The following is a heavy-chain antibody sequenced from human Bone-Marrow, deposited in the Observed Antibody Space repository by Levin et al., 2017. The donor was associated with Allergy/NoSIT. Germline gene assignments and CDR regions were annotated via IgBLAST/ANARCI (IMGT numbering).Heavy chain of an antibody. D-gene: IGHD5-18*01. Sequence: VASVKVSCKASGYTFSNYYIIWVRQAPGQGLESMGWISAYNGVTHYPLELQGRVTMTTDTSTSTAYMELRSLRSDDTAMYYCARSLDTRTPGLVSNWGQGTLVTVSS. CDR3: ARSLDTRTPGLVSN. CDR1: GYTFSNYY. V-gene: IGHV1-18*01. CDR2: ISAYNGVT. J-gene: IGHJ4*02.